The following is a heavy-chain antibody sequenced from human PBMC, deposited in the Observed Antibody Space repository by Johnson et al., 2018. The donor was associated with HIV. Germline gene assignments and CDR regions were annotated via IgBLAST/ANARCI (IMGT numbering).Heavy chain of an antibody. CDR2: ISYDGSNK. D-gene: IGHD6-19*01. CDR1: GFTFSSYA. Sequence: VQLVESGGGLVQPGGSLRLSCAASGFTFSSYAMSWVRQAPGKGLEWVAVISYDGSNKYYADSVKGRFTTSRDNSKNKLYLQTNSLRAEDTAVYYCARDREYGLAWGWAFDIWGQGTMVTVSS. V-gene: IGHV3-30*04. CDR3: ARDREYGLAWGWAFDI. J-gene: IGHJ3*02.